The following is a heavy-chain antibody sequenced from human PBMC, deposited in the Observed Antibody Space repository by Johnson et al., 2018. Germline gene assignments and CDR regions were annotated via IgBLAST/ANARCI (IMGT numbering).Heavy chain of an antibody. CDR1: GFTFSSYA. D-gene: IGHD4-17*01. CDR2: ISYDGSNK. V-gene: IGHV3-30-3*01. Sequence: QVQLVQSGGGVVQPGRSLRLSCAASGFTFSSYAMHWVRQAPGKGLEWVAVISYDGSNKYYADSVKGRFTISRDNSKNTLYLQMNSLRAEDTAVYYCAKDLNDYGDYEYFQHWGQGTLVTVSS. CDR3: AKDLNDYGDYEYFQH. J-gene: IGHJ1*01.